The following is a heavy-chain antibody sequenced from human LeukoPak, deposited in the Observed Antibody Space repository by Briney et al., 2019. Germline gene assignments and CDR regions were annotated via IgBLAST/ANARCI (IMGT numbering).Heavy chain of an antibody. Sequence: PGGSLRLSCAASGFTVSSNYMSWVRQAPGKGLEWVSVIYSGGSTYYADSVKGRFTISRDNSKNTLYLQMNSLRAEDTAVYYCARDVGNFWSGYRGLMGYWGQGTLVTASS. D-gene: IGHD3-3*01. CDR1: GFTVSSNY. CDR2: IYSGGST. V-gene: IGHV3-53*01. CDR3: ARDVGNFWSGYRGLMGY. J-gene: IGHJ4*02.